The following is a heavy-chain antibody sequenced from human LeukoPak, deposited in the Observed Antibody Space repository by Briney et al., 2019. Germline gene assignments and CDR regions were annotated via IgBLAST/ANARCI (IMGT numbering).Heavy chain of an antibody. D-gene: IGHD3-9*01. V-gene: IGHV3-9*03. CDR1: GFSFVDYA. CDR3: AKGWYDILTCFFDY. Sequence: PGRSLRLSCAASGFSFVDYAMHCVREPPGKGLEWASGISWNSGSIGYADSVKGRFTISRDNAKNSLFLQMNSLRAECMALYYCAKGWYDILTCFFDYWGQGTLVTVSS. CDR2: ISWNSGSI. J-gene: IGHJ4*02.